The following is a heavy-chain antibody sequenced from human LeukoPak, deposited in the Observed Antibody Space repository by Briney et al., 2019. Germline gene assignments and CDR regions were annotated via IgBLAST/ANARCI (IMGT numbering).Heavy chain of an antibody. CDR1: GGSISSGSYY. Sequence: SETLSLTCTVSGGSISSGSYYWTWIRQPAGKGLEWIGHIYTSGATSYNPSLQSRVTISVDTSKHEFSLKLTSLTAADTAVYYCARTGGGVGWFGSIDSWGQGTLVTVSS. J-gene: IGHJ4*02. CDR2: IYTSGAT. D-gene: IGHD3-10*01. CDR3: ARTGGGVGWFGSIDS. V-gene: IGHV4-61*09.